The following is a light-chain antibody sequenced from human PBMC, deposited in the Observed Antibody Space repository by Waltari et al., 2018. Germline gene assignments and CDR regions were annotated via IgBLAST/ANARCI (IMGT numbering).Light chain of an antibody. CDR1: NTDVGTYDL. CDR3: CAFGGSRNSLV. Sequence: QSALTQPASVSGSPGQSITISCTGTNTDVGTYDLVSCYQQYSDKSPKLIIYEVIKPPSDISNRFSGSKSGNTASLTISGLQAEDEADYFCCAFGGSRNSLVFGGGTKLTVL. V-gene: IGLV2-23*02. J-gene: IGLJ3*02. CDR2: EVI.